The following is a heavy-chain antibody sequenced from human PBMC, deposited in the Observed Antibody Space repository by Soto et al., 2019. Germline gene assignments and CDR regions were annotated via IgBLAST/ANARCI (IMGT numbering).Heavy chain of an antibody. Sequence: PSETLSLTCSVSGGSFSPNYWSWIRQPPGKGLEWIGSIYYSGSTYYNPSLKSRVTISVDTSKNQFSLKLSSVTAADTAVYYCARHSRYCSSTSCYAAYYYGMDVWGQGTTVTVSS. D-gene: IGHD2-2*01. CDR2: IYYSGST. CDR3: ARHSRYCSSTSCYAAYYYGMDV. CDR1: GGSFSPNY. J-gene: IGHJ6*02. V-gene: IGHV4-39*01.